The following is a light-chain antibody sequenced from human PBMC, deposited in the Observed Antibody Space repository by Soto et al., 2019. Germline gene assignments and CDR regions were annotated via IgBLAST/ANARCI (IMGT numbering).Light chain of an antibody. V-gene: IGKV3-15*01. Sequence: EIVMTQSPATLSVSPGETATLSCRASQSVNLNLAWYQQKPGQAPRLLIYGASIRATGIPARFSGSGAGTEFTLTINSLQSEDSAVYYCQQCVSWPPLTFGGETTVEIK. J-gene: IGKJ4*01. CDR3: QQCVSWPPLT. CDR1: QSVNLN. CDR2: GAS.